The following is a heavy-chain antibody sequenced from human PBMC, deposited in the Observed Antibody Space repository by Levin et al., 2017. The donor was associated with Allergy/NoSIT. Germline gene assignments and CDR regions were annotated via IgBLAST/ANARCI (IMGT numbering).Heavy chain of an antibody. CDR3: AKGIAAAGLPYYYYGMDV. CDR1: GFTFSSYG. CDR2: ISYDGSNK. Sequence: SCAASGFTFSSYGMHWVRQAPGKGLEWVAVISYDGSNKYYADSVKGRFTISRDNSKNTLYLRMNSLRAEDTAVYYCAKGIAAAGLPYYYYGMDVWGQGTTVTVSS. J-gene: IGHJ6*02. D-gene: IGHD6-13*01. V-gene: IGHV3-30*18.